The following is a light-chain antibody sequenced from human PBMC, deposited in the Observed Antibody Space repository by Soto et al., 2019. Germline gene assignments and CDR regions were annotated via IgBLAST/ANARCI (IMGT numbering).Light chain of an antibody. V-gene: IGKV3-15*01. J-gene: IGKJ5*01. CDR1: QSVSSN. CDR2: GAS. CDR3: QQYNNWPLT. Sequence: EIVMTPSPSTLSVSPGERATVSCRASQSVSSNLAWYQQKPGQAPRLLIYGASTRATGIPARFSGSGSGTEFTLTISSLHSEDFAVYYCQQYNNWPLTFGQGTRLEIK.